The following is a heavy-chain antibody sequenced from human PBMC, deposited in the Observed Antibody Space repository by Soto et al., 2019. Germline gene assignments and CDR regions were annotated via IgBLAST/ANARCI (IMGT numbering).Heavy chain of an antibody. V-gene: IGHV1-2*02. J-gene: IGHJ6*02. CDR1: EYTFTDYY. CDR2: INPNSGAA. CDR3: GRDRKGTTVRTSGLYGKDV. Sequence: ASVKVSCKGSEYTFTDYYIQRVRQVPGQGLEWIGWINPNSGAANYVQKFGGRVTLTRDTSINTVYMELNTLTSDDTALYYCGRDRKGTTVRTSGLYGKDVWG. D-gene: IGHD4-4*01.